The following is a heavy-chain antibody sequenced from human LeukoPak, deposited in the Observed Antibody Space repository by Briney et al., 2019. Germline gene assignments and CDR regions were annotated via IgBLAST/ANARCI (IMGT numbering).Heavy chain of an antibody. CDR1: GFTFSSYS. CDR2: ISGSGGST. J-gene: IGHJ6*02. V-gene: IGHV3-23*01. CDR3: AKDRSTMDV. Sequence: GGSLTPSCAAAGFTFSSYSMGWVRQPPGKGLEWVSAISGSGGSTYYADSVKGRFTISRDNSKNTLYLQMNSLRAEDTAVYYCAKDRSTMDVWGQGTTVTVSS.